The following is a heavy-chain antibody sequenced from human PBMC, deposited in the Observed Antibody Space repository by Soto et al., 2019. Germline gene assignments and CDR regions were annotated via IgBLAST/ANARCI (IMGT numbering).Heavy chain of an antibody. Sequence: SVKVSCKASGGTFSSYAISWVRQAPGQGLEWMGGIIPIFGTANYAQKFQGRVTITADESTSTAYMELSSLRSEDTAVYYCARNGESLQYCGGDCYSFGFDYWGQGTLVTVSS. CDR1: GGTFSSYA. J-gene: IGHJ4*02. CDR3: ARNGESLQYCGGDCYSFGFDY. V-gene: IGHV1-69*13. CDR2: IIPIFGTA. D-gene: IGHD2-21*02.